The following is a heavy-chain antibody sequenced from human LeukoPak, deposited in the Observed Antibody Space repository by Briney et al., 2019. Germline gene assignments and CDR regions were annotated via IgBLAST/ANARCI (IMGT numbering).Heavy chain of an antibody. J-gene: IGHJ4*02. CDR1: GFTFSSYA. CDR2: ISGSGGKI. CDR3: ARVMGRYCSSNSCYVDY. D-gene: IGHD2-2*01. V-gene: IGHV3-23*01. Sequence: GGSLRLSCAASGFTFSSYAMSWVRQAPGKGLEWVSAISGSGGKIYYADSVKGRFTISRDNSKNTLYLQMNSLRAEDTAVYYCARVMGRYCSSNSCYVDYWGQGTLVTVSS.